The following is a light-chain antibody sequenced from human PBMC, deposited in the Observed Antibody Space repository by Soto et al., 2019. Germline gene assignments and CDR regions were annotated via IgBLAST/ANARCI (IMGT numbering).Light chain of an antibody. Sequence: QSVLTQPPSVSAAPRQKVTISCYGSSSNIGNNYVSWYQQLPGTAPKLLIYDNNKRPSGIPDRFSGSKSGTSATLGITGLQTGDEANYYCGTWDSSLSAGVFGGGTQLTVL. J-gene: IGLJ2*01. V-gene: IGLV1-51*01. CDR2: DNN. CDR1: SSNIGNNY. CDR3: GTWDSSLSAGV.